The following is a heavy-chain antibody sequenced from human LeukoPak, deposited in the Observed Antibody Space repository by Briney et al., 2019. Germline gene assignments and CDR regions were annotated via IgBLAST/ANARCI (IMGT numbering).Heavy chain of an antibody. Sequence: GASVKVSCKASGYTFTSYGISWVRQAPGQGLEGMGWISAYNGNTNYAQDLQGRVTMTTATTTSTAYMALRSLRSDDTAVYYCARDRVMVDLGYCSGTSCPPPDWFDPWGQGTLVTVSS. V-gene: IGHV1-18*01. CDR1: GYTFTSYG. J-gene: IGHJ5*02. D-gene: IGHD2-2*01. CDR2: ISAYNGNT. CDR3: ARDRVMVDLGYCSGTSCPPPDWFDP.